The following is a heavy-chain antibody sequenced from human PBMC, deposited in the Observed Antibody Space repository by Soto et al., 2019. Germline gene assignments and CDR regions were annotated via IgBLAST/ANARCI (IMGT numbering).Heavy chain of an antibody. Sequence: PGGSLRLSCAASGFTFSSYGMHWVRQAPGKGLEWVAVISYDGSNKYYADSVKGRFTISRDNSKNTLYLQMNSLRAEDTAVYYCAKTIGELDYFDYWGQGTLVTVS. CDR1: GFTFSSYG. CDR3: AKTIGELDYFDY. V-gene: IGHV3-30*18. D-gene: IGHD1-26*01. J-gene: IGHJ4*02. CDR2: ISYDGSNK.